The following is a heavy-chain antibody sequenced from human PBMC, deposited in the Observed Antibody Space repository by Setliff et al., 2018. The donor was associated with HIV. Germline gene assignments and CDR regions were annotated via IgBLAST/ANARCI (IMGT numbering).Heavy chain of an antibody. CDR3: VRTGSSTSWGVYHYYYMDI. Sequence: SETLSLTCAVYGGSFSGYYWSWIRQPPGKGLEWIGEINHSGSTNYNPSLKSRVTISVDTSKNQFSLEMTSMTAADTAVYYCVRTGSSTSWGVYHYYYMDIWGKGTTVTVSS. J-gene: IGHJ6*03. V-gene: IGHV4-34*01. CDR2: INHSGST. CDR1: GGSFSGYY. D-gene: IGHD3-10*01.